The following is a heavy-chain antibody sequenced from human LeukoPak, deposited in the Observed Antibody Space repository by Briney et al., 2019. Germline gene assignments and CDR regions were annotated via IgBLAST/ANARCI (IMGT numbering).Heavy chain of an antibody. J-gene: IGHJ5*02. CDR2: IIPILGIA. Sequence: SVKVSCKASGGTFSSYAISWVRQAPGQPLEWMGRIIPILGIANYAQKFQGRVTITADKSTSTAYMELSSLRSEDTAVYYCARDGGYCSGGSCYQPVGDNWFDPWGQGTLVTVSS. V-gene: IGHV1-69*04. CDR1: GGTFSSYA. D-gene: IGHD2-15*01. CDR3: ARDGGYCSGGSCYQPVGDNWFDP.